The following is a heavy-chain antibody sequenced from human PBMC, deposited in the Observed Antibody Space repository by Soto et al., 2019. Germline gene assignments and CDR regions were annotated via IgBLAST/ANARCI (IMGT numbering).Heavy chain of an antibody. D-gene: IGHD2-2*01. V-gene: IGHV5-51*01. CDR3: ARLSWALPYCSSTSCQTWFDP. J-gene: IGHJ5*02. CDR2: IYPGDSDT. Sequence: GESLKISCKRSGYSFTSYWIGWVRQMPGKGLEWMGIIYPGDSDTRYSPSFQGQVTISADKSISTAYLQWSSLKASDTAMYYCARLSWALPYCSSTSCQTWFDPWGQGTLVTVSS. CDR1: GYSFTSYW.